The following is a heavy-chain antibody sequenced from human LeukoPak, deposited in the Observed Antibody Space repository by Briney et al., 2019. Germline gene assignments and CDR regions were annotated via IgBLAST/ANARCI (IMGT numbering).Heavy chain of an antibody. CDR2: ISSSSSYI. V-gene: IGHV3-21*01. CDR3: ARFAAGGSYYYYMDV. CDR1: GFTFSSYS. J-gene: IGHJ6*03. D-gene: IGHD6-25*01. Sequence: GSLRLSCAASGFTFSSYSMNWVRQAPGKGLEWVSSISSSSSYIYYADSVKGRFTISRDNFKNTLYLQMNSLRAEDTAVYYCARFAAGGSYYYYMDVWGKGTTVTVSS.